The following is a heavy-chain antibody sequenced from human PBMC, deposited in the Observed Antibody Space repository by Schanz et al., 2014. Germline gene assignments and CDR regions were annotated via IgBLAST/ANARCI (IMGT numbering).Heavy chain of an antibody. J-gene: IGHJ4*02. CDR3: ARDAADFYDILTEEDY. D-gene: IGHD3-9*01. CDR2: ISVYTGNT. Sequence: QVQLVQSGAEVKKPGASVRVSCKASGYTFTTYAMSWVRQAPGQGLEWVGWISVYTGNTKYGQKVQGRVTMTADTSTNTAYMELRSLRFDDTAVYYCARDAADFYDILTEEDYWGQGTLVTVSS. CDR1: GYTFTTYA. V-gene: IGHV1-18*01.